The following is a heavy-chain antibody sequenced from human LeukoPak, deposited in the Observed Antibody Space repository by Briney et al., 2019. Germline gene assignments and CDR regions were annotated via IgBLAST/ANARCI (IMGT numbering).Heavy chain of an antibody. J-gene: IGHJ6*02. Sequence: SETLSLTCTVPGGSISSYYWSWVRQPPGKGLEWIGYIYYSGSTNYNPSLKSRVTISVDTSKNQFSLKLSSVTAADTAVYYCASSVGAGTNYYYGMDVWGQGTTVTVSS. CDR1: GGSISSYY. D-gene: IGHD6-19*01. CDR3: ASSVGAGTNYYYGMDV. CDR2: IYYSGST. V-gene: IGHV4-59*01.